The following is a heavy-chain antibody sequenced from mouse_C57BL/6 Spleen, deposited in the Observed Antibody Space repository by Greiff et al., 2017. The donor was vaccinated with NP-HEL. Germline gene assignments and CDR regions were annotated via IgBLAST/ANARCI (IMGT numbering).Heavy chain of an antibody. V-gene: IGHV1-82*01. CDR2: IYPGDGDT. D-gene: IGHD1-1*02. J-gene: IGHJ4*01. Sequence: VQRVESGPELVKPGASVKISCKASGYAFSSSWMNWVKQRPGKGLEWIGRIYPGDGDTNYNGKFKGKATLTADKSSSTAYMQLSSLTSEDSAVYFCASGGLSSMDYWGQGTSVTVSS. CDR3: ASGGLSSMDY. CDR1: GYAFSSSW.